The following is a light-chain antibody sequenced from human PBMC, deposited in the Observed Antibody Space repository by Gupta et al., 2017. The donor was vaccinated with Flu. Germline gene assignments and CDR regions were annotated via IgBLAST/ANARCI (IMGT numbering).Light chain of an antibody. Sequence: EIVLTQSPGTLSLSPGERVSLSCRASQSVSNSYLAWYQHKAGQAPRLLIHSASRRATGVPDRFSAYESGTDFTLTIARLEPEDFAVYYCQQYGRSPWTFGQGTKVEIK. V-gene: IGKV3-20*01. CDR2: SAS. J-gene: IGKJ1*01. CDR3: QQYGRSPWT. CDR1: QSVSNSY.